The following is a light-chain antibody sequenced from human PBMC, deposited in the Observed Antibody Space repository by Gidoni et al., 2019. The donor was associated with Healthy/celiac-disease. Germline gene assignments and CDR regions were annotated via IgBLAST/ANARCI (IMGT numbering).Light chain of an antibody. CDR2: VAS. Sequence: EIVLTQSPGTLSLSPGERATLSCRAGQTISNNYLAWYQQRPCQAPRLLIFVASSSATGIPDRFSGSGSGTDFTLTISTLEPEDFALYYCQHYTTSMLTFGGGTRVEIK. V-gene: IGKV3-20*01. CDR1: QTISNNY. CDR3: QHYTTSMLT. J-gene: IGKJ4*01.